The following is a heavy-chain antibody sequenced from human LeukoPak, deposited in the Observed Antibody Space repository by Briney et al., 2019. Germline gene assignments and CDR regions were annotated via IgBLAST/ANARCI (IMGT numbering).Heavy chain of an antibody. CDR3: TTDRMGYSSSWPGTLT. J-gene: IGHJ4*02. V-gene: IGHV3-49*03. Sequence: GGSLRLSCTASGFTFGNYALSWFRQAPGKGLEWVAFIRSKTYRGTTEYAASVKGRFTISRDDSKSIAYLQMNSLKTEDTAVYYCTTDRMGYSSSWPGTLTWGQGTLVTVSS. CDR1: GFTFGNYA. D-gene: IGHD6-13*01. CDR2: IRSKTYRGTT.